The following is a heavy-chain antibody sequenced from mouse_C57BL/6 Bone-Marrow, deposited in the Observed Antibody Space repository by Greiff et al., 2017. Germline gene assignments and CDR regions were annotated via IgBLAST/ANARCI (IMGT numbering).Heavy chain of an antibody. CDR3: AREQMNYVGFAY. V-gene: IGHV1-69*01. CDR1: GYTFTSYW. D-gene: IGHD1-1*01. J-gene: IGHJ3*01. CDR2: IDPSDSYT. Sequence: QVQLQQPGAELVMPGASVKLSCKASGYTFTSYWMHWVKQRPGQGLEWIGEIDPSDSYTNYNQKFKGKSPLTVDKSSSPAYMQLSSLTSEDSAVYYCAREQMNYVGFAYWGQGTLVTVSA.